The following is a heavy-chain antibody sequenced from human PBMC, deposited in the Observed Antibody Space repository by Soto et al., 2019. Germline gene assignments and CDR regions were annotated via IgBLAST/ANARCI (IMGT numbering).Heavy chain of an antibody. CDR1: GFTFSSYA. Sequence: GGSLRLSCAASGFTFSSYAMSWVRQAPGKGLEWVSAISGSGGSTYYADSVKGRFTISRDNSKNTLYLQMNSLRADDTAVYYCARSYYDFWSGSLWFDPWGQGTLVTVSS. CDR2: ISGSGGST. J-gene: IGHJ5*02. V-gene: IGHV3-23*01. CDR3: ARSYYDFWSGSLWFDP. D-gene: IGHD3-3*01.